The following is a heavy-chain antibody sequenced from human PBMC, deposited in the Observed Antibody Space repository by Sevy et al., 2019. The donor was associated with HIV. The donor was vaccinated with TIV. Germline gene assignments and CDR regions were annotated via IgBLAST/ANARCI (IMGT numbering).Heavy chain of an antibody. V-gene: IGHV1-2*02. D-gene: IGHD1-26*01. CDR2: INANGGGT. CDR3: ARKWEALSPSYGMDV. CDR1: GYTFTDYY. J-gene: IGHJ6*02. Sequence: ASVKVSCKASGYTFTDYYIHWVRQAPGQGLEWMGWINANGGGTHFAQKFQGRVTMTRDLSISTAYMDLRRLTSDDTAVYYCARKWEALSPSYGMDVWGLGTTVTVSS.